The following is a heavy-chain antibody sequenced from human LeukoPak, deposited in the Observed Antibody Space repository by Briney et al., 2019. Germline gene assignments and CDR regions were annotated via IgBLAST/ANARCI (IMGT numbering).Heavy chain of an antibody. J-gene: IGHJ4*02. CDR1: GLNYNDAW. V-gene: IGHV3-30*03. D-gene: IGHD6-13*01. Sequence: GGSLRLSCAVLGLNYNDAWMSWVRQAPGKGLEWVAVISYDGSLKYYAYSVKGRFTISRDNSENTLFLQVNSLRTEDTAVYYCSKHSSSWFYFDYWGQGTLVTVSS. CDR2: ISYDGSLK. CDR3: SKHSSSWFYFDY.